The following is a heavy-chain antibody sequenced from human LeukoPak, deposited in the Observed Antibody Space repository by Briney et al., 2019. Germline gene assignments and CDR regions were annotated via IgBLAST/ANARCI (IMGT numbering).Heavy chain of an antibody. J-gene: IGHJ6*02. D-gene: IGHD3-3*02. CDR1: GFTFSASW. V-gene: IGHV3-7*01. CDR3: GRSIGTHSSFTTDV. Sequence: GGSLRLSRVASGFTFSASWMTWVRPAPGKGPEWVATITGDESEIYHLVSVRGRFSVSRYNARNSLYLQMHSLGDEDSAVYYCGRSIGTHSSFTTDVWGQGTTVTVSS. CDR2: ITGDESEI.